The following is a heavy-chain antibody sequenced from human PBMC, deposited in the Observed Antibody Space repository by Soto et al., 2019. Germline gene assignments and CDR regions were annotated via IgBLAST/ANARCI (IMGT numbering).Heavy chain of an antibody. Sequence: GASVKVSCKASGGTFSSYAISWVRQAPGQGLEWMGGIIPIFGTANYAQKFQGRVTITADESTSTAYVELSSLRSEDTAVYYCARDLARYSGYEGPDHYYYYYGMDVWGQGTTVTVSS. CDR3: ARDLARYSGYEGPDHYYYYYGMDV. J-gene: IGHJ6*02. CDR2: IIPIFGTA. D-gene: IGHD5-12*01. CDR1: GGTFSSYA. V-gene: IGHV1-69*13.